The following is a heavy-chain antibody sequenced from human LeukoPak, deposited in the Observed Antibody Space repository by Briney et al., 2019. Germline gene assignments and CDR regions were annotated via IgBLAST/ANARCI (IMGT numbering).Heavy chain of an antibody. D-gene: IGHD4-17*01. Sequence: SVKVSCKASGGTFNSYAISWVRQAPGQGLGWMGGIIPIFGTANYAQKFQGRVTITADKSTSTAYMELSSLRSEDTAVYYCARNPHDYGDYSYYYYYGMDVWGKGTTVTVSS. V-gene: IGHV1-69*06. CDR2: IIPIFGTA. CDR3: ARNPHDYGDYSYYYYYGMDV. J-gene: IGHJ6*04. CDR1: GGTFNSYA.